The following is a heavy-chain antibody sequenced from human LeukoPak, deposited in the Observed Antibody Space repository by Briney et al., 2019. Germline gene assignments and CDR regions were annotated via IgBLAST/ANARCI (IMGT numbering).Heavy chain of an antibody. D-gene: IGHD6-25*01. Sequence: GGSLRLSCAASGFTFSNYGMHWVRQAPGKGLEWVAVIWYDGSNKYYADSVKGRFTISRDNSKNTLYLQVNSLRAEDTAVYYCAKDIAAVRMDVWGQGTTVTVSS. CDR3: AKDIAAVRMDV. CDR2: IWYDGSNK. CDR1: GFTFSNYG. V-gene: IGHV3-33*06. J-gene: IGHJ6*02.